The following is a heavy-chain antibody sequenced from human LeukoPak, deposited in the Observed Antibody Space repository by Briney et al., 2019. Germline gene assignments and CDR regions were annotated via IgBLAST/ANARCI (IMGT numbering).Heavy chain of an antibody. J-gene: IGHJ3*02. CDR3: ARDQTITMVRGPLNHAFDI. CDR2: INPSGGST. D-gene: IGHD3-10*01. CDR1: GYTFTSYY. V-gene: IGHV1-46*01. Sequence: ASVKVSCKASGYTFTSYYMHWVRQAPGQGLEWMGIINPSGGSTSYAQKFQGRVTMTRDTSTSTVYMELSSLRSEDTAVYYCARDQTITMVRGPLNHAFDIWGQGTMVTVSS.